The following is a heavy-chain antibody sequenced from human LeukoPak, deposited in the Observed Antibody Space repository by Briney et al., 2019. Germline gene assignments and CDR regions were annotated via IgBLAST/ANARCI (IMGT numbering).Heavy chain of an antibody. J-gene: IGHJ4*02. CDR2: INQDGSEK. CDR3: ATDRTIFGVVRFDY. CDR1: GYSFSSNM. Sequence: GGSLRLSCVVSGYSFSSNMMTWVRQAPGKGLEWVANINQDGSEKNYVDSVKGRFTISRDNAKNSLYLQMNSLRAEDTAMYYCATDRTIFGVVRFDYWGQGTLVTVSS. D-gene: IGHD3-3*01. V-gene: IGHV3-7*01.